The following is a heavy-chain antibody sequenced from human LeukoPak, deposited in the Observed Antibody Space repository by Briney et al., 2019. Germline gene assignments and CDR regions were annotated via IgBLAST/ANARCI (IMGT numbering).Heavy chain of an antibody. D-gene: IGHD2-2*01. CDR2: INTNTGKP. Sequence: ASVKVSCKASGYTFTNYAINWVRQAPGQGLEWMGWINTNTGKPTYAQGFTGRFVFSLDTSVSTAYLQITSLKAEDTAVYYCAKDPPSPYCSSTSCPIDYWGQGTLVTVSS. V-gene: IGHV7-4-1*02. CDR3: AKDPPSPYCSSTSCPIDY. J-gene: IGHJ4*02. CDR1: GYTFTNYA.